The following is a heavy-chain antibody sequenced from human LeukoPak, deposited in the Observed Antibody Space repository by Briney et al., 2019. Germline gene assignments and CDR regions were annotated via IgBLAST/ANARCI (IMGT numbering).Heavy chain of an antibody. Sequence: GGSLRLSCAASGVTFSSYWMSWVRQAPGKGLEWVANIKQDGSEKYYVDSVKGRFTISRDNAKNSLYLQMNSLRAEDTAVYYCARLRDVTVTPNYFDYWGQGTLVTVSS. J-gene: IGHJ4*02. CDR3: ARLRDVTVTPNYFDY. CDR2: IKQDGSEK. V-gene: IGHV3-7*03. D-gene: IGHD4-17*01. CDR1: GVTFSSYW.